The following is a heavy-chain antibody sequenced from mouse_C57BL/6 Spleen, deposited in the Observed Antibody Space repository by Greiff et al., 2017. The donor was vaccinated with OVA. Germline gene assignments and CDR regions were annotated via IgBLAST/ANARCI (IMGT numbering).Heavy chain of an antibody. CDR2: ISGGGGNT. V-gene: IGHV5-9*01. CDR3: ARHENYSYFDY. CDR1: GFTFSSYT. Sequence: EVQGVESGGGLVKPGGSLKLSCAASGFTFSSYTMSWVRQTPEKRLEWVATISGGGGNTYYPDSVKGRFTISRDNAKNTLYLQMSSLRSEDTALYYCARHENYSYFDYWGQGTTLPVSS. J-gene: IGHJ2*01. D-gene: IGHD1-1*01.